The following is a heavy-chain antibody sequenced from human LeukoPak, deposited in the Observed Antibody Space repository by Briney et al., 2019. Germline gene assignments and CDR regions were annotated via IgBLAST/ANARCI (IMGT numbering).Heavy chain of an antibody. V-gene: IGHV3-7*02. Sequence: PGGSLRLSCAASGFIFSSYWMSWVRQAPGKGLEWVANIKQDESEKYYLDSVKGRFTISRDNAKNSLYLQMNSLRAEDTAVYYCARARNDYDTSSFSALDYWGQGTLVTVSS. J-gene: IGHJ4*02. D-gene: IGHD3-22*01. CDR2: IKQDESEK. CDR1: GFIFSSYW. CDR3: ARARNDYDTSSFSALDY.